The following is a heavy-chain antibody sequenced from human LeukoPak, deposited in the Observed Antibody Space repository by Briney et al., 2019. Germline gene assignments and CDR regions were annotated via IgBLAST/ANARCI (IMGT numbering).Heavy chain of an antibody. V-gene: IGHV3-11*04. CDR3: ARIYYYGSGSGEY. CDR2: IGSNGGNI. CDR1: GFTFSDYY. J-gene: IGHJ4*02. Sequence: GGSLRLSCAASGFTFSDYYMSWIRQAPGKGREWIAYIGSNGGNIFYADSVKDRFTISRDNAKNSLYLQMDSLRAEDTAVYYCARIYYYGSGSGEYWGQGTLVTVSS. D-gene: IGHD3-10*01.